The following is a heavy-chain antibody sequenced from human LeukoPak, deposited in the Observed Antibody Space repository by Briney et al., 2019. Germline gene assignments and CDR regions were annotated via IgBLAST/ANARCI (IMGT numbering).Heavy chain of an antibody. CDR3: AKDPNQYYDFWSGYPLYYYMDV. Sequence: ASVKVSCKASGYTFTSYGISWVRQAPGQGLEWMGWISAYNGNTNYAQKLQGRVTMTTDTSTSTAYMELRSLRSDDTAVYYCAKDPNQYYDFWSGYPLYYYMDVWGKGTTVTVSS. V-gene: IGHV1-18*01. J-gene: IGHJ6*03. CDR1: GYTFTSYG. D-gene: IGHD3-3*01. CDR2: ISAYNGNT.